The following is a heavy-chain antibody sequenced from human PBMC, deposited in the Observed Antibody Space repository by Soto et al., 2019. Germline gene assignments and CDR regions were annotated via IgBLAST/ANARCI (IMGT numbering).Heavy chain of an antibody. D-gene: IGHD6-13*01. J-gene: IGHJ6*02. Sequence: KPSETLSLTCTVSGGSISSSSYYWGWIRQPPGKGLEWIGSIYYSGSTYYNPSLKSRVTISVDTSKNQFSLKLSSVTAADTAVYYCARHEKNGEVSSSWYPYYYYGMDVWGQGTTVTVSS. CDR3: ARHEKNGEVSSSWYPYYYYGMDV. V-gene: IGHV4-39*01. CDR2: IYYSGST. CDR1: GGSISSSSYY.